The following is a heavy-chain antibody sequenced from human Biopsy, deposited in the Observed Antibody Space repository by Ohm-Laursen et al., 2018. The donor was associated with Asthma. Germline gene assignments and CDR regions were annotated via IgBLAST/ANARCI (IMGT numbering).Heavy chain of an antibody. V-gene: IGHV1-69*01. CDR2: INSVFGTT. J-gene: IGHJ4*02. Sequence: SSVKVSCKSLGGTFNTYVIGWARQAPRKGLEWMGGINSVFGTTTYPQKFQDRVTITADDSTSTVYMELSSLGSEDTAVYYCARKAGSCSSRTCYSLDFWGPGTLVTVSS. D-gene: IGHD2-15*01. CDR3: ARKAGSCSSRTCYSLDF. CDR1: GGTFNTYV.